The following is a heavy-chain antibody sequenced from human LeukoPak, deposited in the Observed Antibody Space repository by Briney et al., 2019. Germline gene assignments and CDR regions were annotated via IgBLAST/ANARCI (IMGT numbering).Heavy chain of an antibody. J-gene: IGHJ1*01. CDR2: ISGSGGST. D-gene: IGHD2-15*01. CDR3: AKDTDVVVPEYFQY. CDR1: GFTFTSYA. Sequence: QPGGSLSLSCAASGFTFTSYAMNWVRQAPGKGLEWVSAISGSGGSTYYADSVKGRFTVSRDNSENTLFLQMNSLRAEDTAIYYCAKDTDVVVPEYFQYWGQGTLVTVSS. V-gene: IGHV3-23*01.